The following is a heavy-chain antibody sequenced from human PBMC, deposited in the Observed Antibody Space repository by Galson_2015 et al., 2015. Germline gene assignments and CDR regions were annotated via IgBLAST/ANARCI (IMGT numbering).Heavy chain of an antibody. Sequence: SLRLSCAASGFTFSSYAMSWVRQAPGKGLEWVSAISGSGGSTYYADSVKGRFTISRDNSKNTLYLQMNSLRAEDTAVYYCAKDRELDYYDSSGSGPPYYYYGMNVWGQGTPVTVSS. CDR2: ISGSGGST. J-gene: IGHJ6*02. V-gene: IGHV3-23*01. D-gene: IGHD3-22*01. CDR3: AKDRELDYYDSSGSGPPYYYYGMNV. CDR1: GFTFSSYA.